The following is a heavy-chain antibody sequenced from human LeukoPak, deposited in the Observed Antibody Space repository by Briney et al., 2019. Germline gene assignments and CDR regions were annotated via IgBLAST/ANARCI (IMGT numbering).Heavy chain of an antibody. CDR3: AREGGTVATGSWFDP. CDR2: ISYDGSNK. Sequence: GSLRLSCAASGFTFSSYAMHWVRQAPGKGLEWVAVISYDGSNKYYADSVKGRFTISRDNSKNTLYLQMNSLRAEDTAVYYCAREGGTVATGSWFDPWGQGTLVTVSS. CDR1: GFTFSSYA. V-gene: IGHV3-30*04. D-gene: IGHD1-26*01. J-gene: IGHJ5*02.